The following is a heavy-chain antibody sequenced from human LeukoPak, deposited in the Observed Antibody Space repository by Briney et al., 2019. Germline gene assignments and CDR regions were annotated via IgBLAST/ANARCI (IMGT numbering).Heavy chain of an antibody. V-gene: IGHV1-69*13. Sequence: ASVKVSCKASGGTFSSYAISWVRQAPGQGLEWMGGIIPIFGTANYAQKFQGRVTITADESTSTAYMELSSLRSEDTAVYYCARGAAGGGCGWSYYYGMDVWGQGTTVTVSS. J-gene: IGHJ6*02. D-gene: IGHD2-15*01. CDR2: IIPIFGTA. CDR1: GGTFSSYA. CDR3: ARGAAGGGCGWSYYYGMDV.